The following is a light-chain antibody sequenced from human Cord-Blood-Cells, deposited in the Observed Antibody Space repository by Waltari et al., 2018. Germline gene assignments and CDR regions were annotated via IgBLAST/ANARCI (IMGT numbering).Light chain of an antibody. J-gene: IGKJ2*01. CDR2: GAS. V-gene: IGKV3-20*01. CDR1: QSVSSSY. Sequence: EIVLTQSPGTLSLSPGERATLSCRASQSVSSSYLAWYQQKPGQAPRVLIYGASSRATGNPDRFSGSGSGTDFTLTISRLEPDDFAVYYCQQYGSSPYTFGQGTKLEIK. CDR3: QQYGSSPYT.